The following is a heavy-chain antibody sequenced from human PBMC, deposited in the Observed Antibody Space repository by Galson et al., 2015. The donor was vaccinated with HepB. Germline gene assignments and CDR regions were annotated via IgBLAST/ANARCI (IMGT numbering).Heavy chain of an antibody. CDR1: VHTFTSYG. CDR2: ISAYNGNT. V-gene: IGHV1-18*01. D-gene: IGHD6-13*01. Sequence: SVKVSCKASVHTFTSYGIRSVRQAPGQGLEWMGWISAYNGNTNYAQKLQGRVTMTTDTSTSTAYMELRSLRSDDTAVYYCAREMGPGQQLEYYFDYWERGTLVTVSS. J-gene: IGHJ4*02. CDR3: AREMGPGQQLEYYFDY.